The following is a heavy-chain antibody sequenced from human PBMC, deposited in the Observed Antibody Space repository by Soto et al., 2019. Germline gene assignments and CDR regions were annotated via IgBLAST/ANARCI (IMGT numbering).Heavy chain of an antibody. V-gene: IGHV1-18*04. D-gene: IGHD6-25*01. CDR3: TREAGWQRMVPDD. CDR2: ISAFNGDT. Sequence: QVQLVQSGAEVKKPGASVNVSCKAFGYTFTSYGFSWVRQVPGQGLEWLGWISAFNGDTQDAQTMKGRLTVTTDTSTTTVHMQLRSLTPADTAVYYCTREAGWQRMVPDDWGQGTLVSVS. CDR1: GYTFTSYG. J-gene: IGHJ4*02.